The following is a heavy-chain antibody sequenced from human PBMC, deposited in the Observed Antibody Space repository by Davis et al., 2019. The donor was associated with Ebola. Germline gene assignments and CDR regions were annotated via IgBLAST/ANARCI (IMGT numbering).Heavy chain of an antibody. CDR2: INHSGST. Sequence: MPSETLSLTCAVYGGSFSGYYWSWIRQPPGKGLEWIGEINHSGSTNYNPSLKSRVTISVDTSKEQFSLKLSSVTAADTAVYYCARRSNSPFDYWGQGTLVTVSS. J-gene: IGHJ4*02. CDR3: ARRSNSPFDY. D-gene: IGHD6-6*01. CDR1: GGSFSGYY. V-gene: IGHV4-34*01.